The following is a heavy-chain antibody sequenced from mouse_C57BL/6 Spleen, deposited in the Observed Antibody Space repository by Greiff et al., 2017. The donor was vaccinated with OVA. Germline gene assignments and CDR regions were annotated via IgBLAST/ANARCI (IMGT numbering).Heavy chain of an antibody. Sequence: VQLQQSGAELVRPGASVKLSCTASGFNIKDYYMHWVKQRPEQGLEWIGRIDPEDGDTEYAPKFQGKATMTADTSSNTAYLQLSSLTSEDTAVYYCPRSGTGYFDVWGTGTTVTVSS. J-gene: IGHJ1*03. CDR3: PRSGTGYFDV. CDR2: IDPEDGDT. V-gene: IGHV14-1*01. CDR1: GFNIKDYY. D-gene: IGHD4-1*01.